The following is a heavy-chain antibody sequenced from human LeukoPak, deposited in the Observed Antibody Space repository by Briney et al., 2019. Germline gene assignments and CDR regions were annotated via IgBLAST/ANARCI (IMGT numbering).Heavy chain of an antibody. V-gene: IGHV4-34*01. J-gene: IGHJ5*02. CDR1: GGSFSGYY. CDR2: INHSGST. CDR3: ARTIPWEGSSSWYRFDP. D-gene: IGHD6-13*01. Sequence: PSETLSLTCAVYGGSFSGYYWSWIRQPPGKGLEWIGEINHSGSTNYNPSLKSRVTISVDTSKNQFSLKLSSVTAADTAVYYCARTIPWEGSSSWYRFDPWGQGTLVTVSS.